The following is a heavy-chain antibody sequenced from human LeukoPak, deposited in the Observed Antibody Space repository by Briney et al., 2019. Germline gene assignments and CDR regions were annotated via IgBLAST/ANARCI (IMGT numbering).Heavy chain of an antibody. V-gene: IGHV3-11*01. D-gene: IGHD4-17*01. CDR3: ARVELYGDYVEGSYFDY. J-gene: IGHJ4*02. CDR2: ISSSGSTI. CDR1: GFTFSDYY. Sequence: GGSLRLSCAAPGFTFSDYYMSWIRQAPGKGLEWVSYISSSGSTIHYADSVKGRFTISRDNAKNSLYLQMNSLRAEDTAVYYCARVELYGDYVEGSYFDYWGQGTLVTVSS.